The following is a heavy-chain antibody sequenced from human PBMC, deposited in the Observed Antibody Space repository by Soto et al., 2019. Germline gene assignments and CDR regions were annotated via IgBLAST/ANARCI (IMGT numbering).Heavy chain of an antibody. CDR1: GFTFDDYT. V-gene: IGHV3-43*01. CDR3: AKDRTMTTGNHYGMDV. CDR2: ISWDGGST. Sequence: PGESLKISCAASGFTFDDYTMHWVRQAPGKGLEWVSLISWDGGSTYYADSVKGRFTISRDNSKNSLYLQMNSLRTEDTALYYCAKDRTMTTGNHYGMDVWGQGTTVTVSS. J-gene: IGHJ6*02. D-gene: IGHD4-4*01.